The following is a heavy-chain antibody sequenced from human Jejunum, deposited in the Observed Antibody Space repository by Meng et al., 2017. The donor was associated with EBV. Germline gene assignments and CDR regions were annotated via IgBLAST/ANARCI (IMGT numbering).Heavy chain of an antibody. CDR1: GDTFTRYY. J-gene: IGHJ5*02. D-gene: IGHD5-24*01. Sequence: EQRVESGAEVKKPGASVKGSCKVSGDTFTRYYMHWVRQAPGQGLEWMGIINPTGDSTTYAEKFQGRLTMTRDTSTTTAYMELSSLRSEDTAVYYCAGGMTIRQNWFDPWGQGTLVTVSS. CDR3: AGGMTIRQNWFDP. V-gene: IGHV1-46*01. CDR2: INPTGDST.